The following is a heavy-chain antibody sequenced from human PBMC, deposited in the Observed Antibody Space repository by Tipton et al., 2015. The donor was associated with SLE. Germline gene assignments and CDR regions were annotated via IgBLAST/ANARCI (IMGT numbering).Heavy chain of an antibody. CDR1: DYSISSGYY. Sequence: TLSLTCDVSDYSISSGYYWGWIRQPPGKGLEWIGSIYHTGRTYYNPSLKSRNTMSVDTSKNQFSLKLTSVTAADTAVYYCARGGAYDYWGQGTLVTVSS. CDR3: ARGGAYDY. J-gene: IGHJ4*02. D-gene: IGHD3-16*01. CDR2: IYHTGRT. V-gene: IGHV4-38-2*01.